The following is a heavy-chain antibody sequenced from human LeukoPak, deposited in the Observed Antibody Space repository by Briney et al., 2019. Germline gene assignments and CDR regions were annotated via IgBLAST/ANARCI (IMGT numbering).Heavy chain of an antibody. CDR2: IYSRDSDT. Sequence: GESLKISCKGSGYSFTNYWIGWVRQMPGKGLEWMGIIYSRDSDTRYSPSFQGQVTISADKSISTAYLQWSSLKASDTAMYYCARQGGRVGDAFEIWGQGTMVTVSS. J-gene: IGHJ3*02. V-gene: IGHV5-51*01. CDR3: ARQGGRVGDAFEI. CDR1: GYSFTNYW. D-gene: IGHD2-8*02.